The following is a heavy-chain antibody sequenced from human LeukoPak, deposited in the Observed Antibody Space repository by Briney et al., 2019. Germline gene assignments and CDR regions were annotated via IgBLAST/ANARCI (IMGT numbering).Heavy chain of an antibody. CDR3: ATDSLHDYGDSTAYFDY. V-gene: IGHV1-24*01. J-gene: IGHJ4*02. D-gene: IGHD4-17*01. CDR2: FDPEDGET. CDR1: GYTLTELS. Sequence: ASVKVPCKVSGYTLTELSMHWVRQAPGKGLEWMGGFDPEDGETIYAQKFQGRVTMTEDTSTDTAYMELSSLRSEDTAVYYCATDSLHDYGDSTAYFDYWGQRTLVTVSS.